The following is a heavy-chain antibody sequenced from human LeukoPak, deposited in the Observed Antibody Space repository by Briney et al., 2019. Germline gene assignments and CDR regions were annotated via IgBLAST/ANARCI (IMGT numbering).Heavy chain of an antibody. D-gene: IGHD3-22*01. CDR1: GGSISSYY. J-gene: IGHJ3*02. CDR2: IYYSGST. Sequence: SGTLSLTCTVSGGSISSYYWSWIRQPPGKGLEWIGYIYYSGSTNYNPSLKSRVTISVDTSKNQFSLKLSSVTAADTAVYYCARVPYYYDSSGYYSGAFDIWGQGTMVTVSS. CDR3: ARVPYYYDSSGYYSGAFDI. V-gene: IGHV4-59*01.